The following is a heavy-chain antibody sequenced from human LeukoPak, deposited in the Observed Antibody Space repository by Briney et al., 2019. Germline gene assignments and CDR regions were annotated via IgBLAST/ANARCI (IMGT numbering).Heavy chain of an antibody. CDR1: GYTFTTYG. D-gene: IGHD3-22*01. J-gene: IGHJ3*02. V-gene: IGHV1-2*02. Sequence: GASVKVSCKASGYTFTTYGISWVRQAPGQGLEWMGWINPNSGGTNYAQKFQGRVTMTRDTSISTAYMELSRLRSDDTAVYYCARGNPSYDSSGYFQINAFDIWGQGTMVTVSS. CDR3: ARGNPSYDSSGYFQINAFDI. CDR2: INPNSGGT.